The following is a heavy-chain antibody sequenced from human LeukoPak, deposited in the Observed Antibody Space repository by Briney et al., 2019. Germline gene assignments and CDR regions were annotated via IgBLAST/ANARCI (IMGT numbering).Heavy chain of an antibody. CDR2: INTNTGNP. Sequence: GASVKVSCKASGYTFTSYAMNWVRQAPGQGLEWMGWINTNTGNPTYAQGFTGRFVFSLDTFVSTAYLQISSLKAEDTAVYYCARLHYGSGTYYFDYWGQGILVTVSS. CDR3: ARLHYGSGTYYFDY. V-gene: IGHV7-4-1*02. D-gene: IGHD3-10*01. CDR1: GYTFTSYA. J-gene: IGHJ4*02.